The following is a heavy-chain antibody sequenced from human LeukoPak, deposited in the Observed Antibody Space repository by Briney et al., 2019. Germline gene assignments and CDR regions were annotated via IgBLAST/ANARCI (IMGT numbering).Heavy chain of an antibody. CDR1: GFTFSSYW. Sequence: GGSLRLSCATSGFTFSSYWMSWVRQAPGKGLEWVANIKKDGREKNYVDSVKGRFTISRDNAKNSLYLQVNSLRVEDSGVYFCARDPWPAAFDVWGHGTMVTVSS. CDR3: ARDPWPAAFDV. CDR2: IKKDGREK. J-gene: IGHJ3*01. V-gene: IGHV3-7*01.